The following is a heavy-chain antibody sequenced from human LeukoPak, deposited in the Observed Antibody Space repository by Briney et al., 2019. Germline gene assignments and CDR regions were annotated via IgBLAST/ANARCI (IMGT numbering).Heavy chain of an antibody. CDR3: TSVRSFYYFDY. CDR2: IWYDGSKK. J-gene: IGHJ4*02. V-gene: IGHV3-33*03. Sequence: AGGSLRLSCAASGFTFNIYGMHWVRQAPGKGLEWVAFIWYDGSKKCYADSVKGRFTISRDNAKKSLYLQMNSLRAEDTAVYYCTSVRSFYYFDYWGQGTLVTVSS. D-gene: IGHD1-26*01. CDR1: GFTFNIYG.